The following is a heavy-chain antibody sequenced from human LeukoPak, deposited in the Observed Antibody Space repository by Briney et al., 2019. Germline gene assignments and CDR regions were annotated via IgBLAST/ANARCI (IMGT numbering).Heavy chain of an antibody. CDR3: TRPGGEWELLGLGAFDI. CDR2: IKSKTDGGTT. V-gene: IGHV3-15*01. D-gene: IGHD1-26*01. CDR1: GFTFSNAW. Sequence: GGSLRLSCAASGFTFSNAWMSWVRQAPGKGLEWVGRIKSKTDGGTTDYAAPVKGRFTISRDDSKNTLYLQMNSLKTEDTAVYYCTRPGGEWELLGLGAFDIWGQGTMVTVSS. J-gene: IGHJ3*02.